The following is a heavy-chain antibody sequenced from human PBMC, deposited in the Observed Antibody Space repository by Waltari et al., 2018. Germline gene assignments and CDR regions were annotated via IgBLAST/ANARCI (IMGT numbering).Heavy chain of an antibody. D-gene: IGHD2-21*01. J-gene: IGHJ4*02. Sequence: QVQLVQSGAAVKKPGSSVKVSCKASGGTFSSYAISWVRQAPGQGLEWMGRIIPIFGTANYAQKFQGRVTITADKSTSTAYMELSSLRSEDTAVYYCASPIREYCGGDCFLFDYWGQGTLVTVSS. CDR1: GGTFSSYA. CDR3: ASPIREYCGGDCFLFDY. CDR2: IIPIFGTA. V-gene: IGHV1-69*13.